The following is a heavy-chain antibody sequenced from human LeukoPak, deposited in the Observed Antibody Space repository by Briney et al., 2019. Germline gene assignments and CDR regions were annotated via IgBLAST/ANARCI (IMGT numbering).Heavy chain of an antibody. CDR1: GFTFSSYA. Sequence: PGGSLRLSCAASGFTFSSYAMSWVRQAPGKGLEWVSAISGSGGSTYYADSVKGRFTISRDNSKNTLHLQMNSLRAEDTAVYYCAKASPYDFWSGYPPSGDYWGQGTLVTVSS. CDR3: AKASPYDFWSGYPPSGDY. D-gene: IGHD3-3*01. J-gene: IGHJ4*02. CDR2: ISGSGGST. V-gene: IGHV3-23*01.